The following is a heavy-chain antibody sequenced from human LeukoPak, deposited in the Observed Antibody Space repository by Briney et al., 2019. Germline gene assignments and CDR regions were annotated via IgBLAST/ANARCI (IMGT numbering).Heavy chain of an antibody. Sequence: GGSLRLSCAASGFTFSGYAMHWVRQAPGKGLEWVAVISYDGSNKYYADSVKGRFTISRDNSKNTLYLQMNSLRAEDTAVYYCARAAAGDYWGQGTLVTVSS. CDR2: ISYDGSNK. CDR3: ARAAAGDY. CDR1: GFTFSGYA. J-gene: IGHJ4*02. D-gene: IGHD6-13*01. V-gene: IGHV3-30-3*01.